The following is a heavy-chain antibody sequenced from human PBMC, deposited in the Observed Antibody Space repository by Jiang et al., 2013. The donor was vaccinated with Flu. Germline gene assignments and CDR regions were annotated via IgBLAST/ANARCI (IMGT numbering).Heavy chain of an antibody. CDR2: IYYSGST. CDR3: ARDAPCSGGSCYGKPTPDAFDI. Sequence: GPGLVKPSETLSLTCTVSGGSISSSSYYWGWIRQPPGKGLEWIGSIYYSGSTYYNPSLKSRVTISVDTSKNQFSLKLSSVTAADTAVYYCARDAPCSGGSCYGKPTPDAFDIWGQGTMVTVSS. V-gene: IGHV4-39*07. CDR1: GGSISSSSYY. D-gene: IGHD2-15*01. J-gene: IGHJ3*02.